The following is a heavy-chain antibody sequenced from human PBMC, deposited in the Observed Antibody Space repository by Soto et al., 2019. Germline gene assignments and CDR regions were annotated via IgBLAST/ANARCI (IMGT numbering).Heavy chain of an antibody. V-gene: IGHV3-23*01. J-gene: IGHJ4*02. CDR1: GFTFSSYA. D-gene: IGHD6-13*01. CDR2: ISGSGGST. CDR3: AKGSSYSSSWYGYY. Sequence: EVQLLESGGGLVQPGGSLRLSCAASGFTFSSYAMSWVRQAPGKGLEWVSAISGSGGSTYYADSVKGRFTISRDNSKNTRYLQMNSLRAEDTAVYYCAKGSSYSSSWYGYYWGQGTLVTVSS.